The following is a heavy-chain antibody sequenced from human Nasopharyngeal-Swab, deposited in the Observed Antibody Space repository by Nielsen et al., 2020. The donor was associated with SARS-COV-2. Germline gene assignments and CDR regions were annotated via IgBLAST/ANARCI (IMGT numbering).Heavy chain of an antibody. CDR2: ISSGSTYV. V-gene: IGHV3-21*01. Sequence: GESLKISCAASAFTFSDYTMNWVRQAPGKGLEWVSCISSGSTYVYYADSLQGRFTISRDNAKNSVYLQMNSLGAEDTAVYYCARSGPNYIDAFDIWGQGTMVTVSS. J-gene: IGHJ3*02. CDR1: AFTFSDYT. CDR3: ARSGPNYIDAFDI. D-gene: IGHD1-26*01.